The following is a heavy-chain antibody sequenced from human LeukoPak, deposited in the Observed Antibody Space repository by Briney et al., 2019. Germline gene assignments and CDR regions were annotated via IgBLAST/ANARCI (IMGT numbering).Heavy chain of an antibody. V-gene: IGHV1-69*13. J-gene: IGHJ4*02. CDR2: IIPIFGTA. Sequence: GASVKVSCKASGYTFTSYDINWVRQATGQGLEWMGGIIPIFGTANYAQKFQGRVTITADESTSTAYMELSSLRSEDTAVYYCARGLSPHYDYVWGSYRPYFDYWGQGTLVTVSS. CDR3: ARGLSPHYDYVWGSYRPYFDY. CDR1: GYTFTSYD. D-gene: IGHD3-16*02.